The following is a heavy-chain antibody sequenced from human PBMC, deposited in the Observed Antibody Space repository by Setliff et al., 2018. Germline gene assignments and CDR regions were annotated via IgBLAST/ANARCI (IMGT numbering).Heavy chain of an antibody. V-gene: IGHV3-48*01. D-gene: IGHD3-16*01. Sequence: GGSLRLSCAASGLTFSSYNMNWVRQAPGKGLEWVSYIGSSTSTIYYADSVKGRFTISRDNAKNSLYLQMNSLRAEDTAVYYCARDGGEYWGQGTLVTVSS. CDR1: GLTFSSYN. CDR2: IGSSTSTI. J-gene: IGHJ4*02. CDR3: ARDGGEY.